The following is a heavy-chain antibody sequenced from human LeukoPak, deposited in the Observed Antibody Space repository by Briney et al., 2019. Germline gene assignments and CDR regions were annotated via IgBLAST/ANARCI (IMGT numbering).Heavy chain of an antibody. D-gene: IGHD6-19*01. CDR1: GFTFSSYG. V-gene: IGHV3-33*06. J-gene: IGHJ4*02. CDR2: IWYDGSNK. CDR3: VKGRLTVAGHFDF. Sequence: GSLRLSCAASGFTFSSYGMHWVRQAPGKGLEWVAVIWYDGSNKYHADSVKGRFTISRDNSKNTLYLQMNSLRAEDTAVYYCVKGRLTVAGHFDFWGQGTLVTVSS.